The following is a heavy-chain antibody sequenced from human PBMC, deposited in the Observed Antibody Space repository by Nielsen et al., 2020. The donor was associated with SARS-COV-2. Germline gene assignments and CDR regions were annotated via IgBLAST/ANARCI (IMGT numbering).Heavy chain of an antibody. J-gene: IGHJ6*02. V-gene: IGHV3-30*18. CDR1: GFTFSSYG. Sequence: GESLKISCAASGFTFSSYGMHWVRQAPGKGLEWVAVISYDGSNNYYADSVKGRFTISRDNSKNTLYLQMNSLRAEDTAVYYCAKSHYGMDVWGQGTTVTVSS. CDR3: AKSHYGMDV. CDR2: ISYDGSNN.